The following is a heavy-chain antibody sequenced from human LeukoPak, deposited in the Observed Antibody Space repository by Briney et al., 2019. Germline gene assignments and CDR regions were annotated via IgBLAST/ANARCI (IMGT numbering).Heavy chain of an antibody. CDR1: GGTFSSYA. V-gene: IGHV1-69*13. D-gene: IGHD4-17*01. Sequence: SVKVSCKASGGTFSSYAISWVRQAPGQGLEWMGGIIPIFGTANYAQRFQGRVTITADESTSTAYMELSSLRSEDTAVYYCARDTQYGDYAFYFDYWGQGTLVTVSS. J-gene: IGHJ4*02. CDR3: ARDTQYGDYAFYFDY. CDR2: IIPIFGTA.